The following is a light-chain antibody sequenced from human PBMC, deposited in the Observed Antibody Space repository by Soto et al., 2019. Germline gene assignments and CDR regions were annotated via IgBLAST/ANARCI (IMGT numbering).Light chain of an antibody. V-gene: IGKV3-15*01. CDR1: ESLFGF. CDR2: GGS. CDR3: QIYNDWPFA. Sequence: EIVLTQSPATLSVSPGDRVTLSCRASESLFGFLAWYQQKPGQSPSLLIYGGSTRATGIPARFSGSVSATDFTLTISSLQSEDFAVYFFQIYNDWPFASVLGTKMVI. J-gene: IGKJ2*01.